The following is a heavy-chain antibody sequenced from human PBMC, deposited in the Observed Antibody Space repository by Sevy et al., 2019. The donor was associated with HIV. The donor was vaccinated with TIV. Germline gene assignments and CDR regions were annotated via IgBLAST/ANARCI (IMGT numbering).Heavy chain of an antibody. J-gene: IGHJ4*02. CDR2: INPSGGST. CDR1: GYTFTSYY. Sequence: ASVKVSCKASGYTFTSYYMHWVRQAPGQGLEWMGIINPSGGSTSYAQKFQGRVTMTRDTSTNTVYMELSSLRSEDTAVYYCARDVGYCTNGVCYPYYFDYWGQGTLVTVSS. V-gene: IGHV1-46*01. D-gene: IGHD2-8*01. CDR3: ARDVGYCTNGVCYPYYFDY.